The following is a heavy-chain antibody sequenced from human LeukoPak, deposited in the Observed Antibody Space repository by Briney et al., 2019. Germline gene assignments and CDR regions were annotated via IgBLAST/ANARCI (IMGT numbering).Heavy chain of an antibody. D-gene: IGHD1-26*01. Sequence: GGSLRLSCAASGFTYSSYSMNWVRQAPGKGLEWVSYISSSGSTIYYADSVKGRFTISRDNAKNSLYLQMNSLRAEDTAVYYCARCGSYLHWYFDYWGQGTLVTVSS. V-gene: IGHV3-48*04. J-gene: IGHJ4*02. CDR2: ISSSGSTI. CDR1: GFTYSSYS. CDR3: ARCGSYLHWYFDY.